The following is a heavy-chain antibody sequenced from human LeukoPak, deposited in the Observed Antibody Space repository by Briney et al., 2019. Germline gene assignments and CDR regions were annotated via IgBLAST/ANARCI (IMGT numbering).Heavy chain of an antibody. V-gene: IGHV4-39*07. CDR1: GGSITSSSYY. D-gene: IGHD6-13*01. CDR2: INHSGST. CDR3: ARARSSSWYPVLGY. J-gene: IGHJ4*02. Sequence: SETLPLTCTVSGGSITSSSYYWSWIRQPPGKGLEWIGEINHSGSTNYNPSLKSRVTISVDTSKNQFSLKLSSVTAADTAVYYCARARSSSWYPVLGYWGQGTLVTVSS.